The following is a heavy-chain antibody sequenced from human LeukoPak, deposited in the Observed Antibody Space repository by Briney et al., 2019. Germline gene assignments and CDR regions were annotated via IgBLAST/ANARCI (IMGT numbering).Heavy chain of an antibody. V-gene: IGHV4-34*01. D-gene: IGHD3-9*01. CDR2: INHRGST. Sequence: WETLSLTCAVYGGSFRGYYWSWIRQPPGKGLEWIGEINHRGSTKYNPSLKSRVTISVDTSKNQFSLNLRSATAADTAVYYCARGDILTGYSYWGQGTLVTVSS. CDR3: ARGDILTGYSY. CDR1: GGSFRGYY. J-gene: IGHJ4*02.